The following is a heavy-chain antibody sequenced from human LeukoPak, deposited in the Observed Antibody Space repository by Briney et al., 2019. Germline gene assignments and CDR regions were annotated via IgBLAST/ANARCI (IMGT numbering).Heavy chain of an antibody. J-gene: IGHJ4*02. V-gene: IGHV4-59*01. CDR1: GGSISSYY. D-gene: IGHD5-18*01. Sequence: SETLSLTCTVSGGSISSYYWSWIRQPPGKGLEWIGYIYYSGSTNYNPSLKSRVTISVDMSKNQFSLKLSSVTAGDTAVYYCAREGYSYGYSPYFDYWGQGTLVTVSS. CDR2: IYYSGST. CDR3: AREGYSYGYSPYFDY.